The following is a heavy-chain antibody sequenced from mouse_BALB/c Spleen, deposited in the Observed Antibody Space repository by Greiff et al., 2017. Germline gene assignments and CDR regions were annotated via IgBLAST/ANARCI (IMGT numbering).Heavy chain of an antibody. CDR2: ISSGSSTI. CDR1: GFTFSSFG. D-gene: IGHD2-4*01. V-gene: IGHV5-17*02. J-gene: IGHJ4*01. CDR3: ARRGDYDYFYAMDY. Sequence: EVKVVESGGGLVQPGGSRKLSCAASGFTFSSFGMHWVRQAPEKGLEWVAYISSGSSTIYYADTVKGRFTISRDNPKNTLFLQMTSLRSEDTAMYYCARRGDYDYFYAMDYWGQGTSVTVSS.